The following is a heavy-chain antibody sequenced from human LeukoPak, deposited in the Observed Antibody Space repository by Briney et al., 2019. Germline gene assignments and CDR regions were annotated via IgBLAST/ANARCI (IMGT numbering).Heavy chain of an antibody. CDR2: IYYSGST. D-gene: IGHD5-18*01. V-gene: IGHV4-59*01. CDR1: GGPISSYY. CDR3: ERDSGYSYALDY. Sequence: SETLSLTCTVSGGPISSYYWSWIRQPPGKGLEWIGYIYYSGSTNYNPSLKSRVTISVDTSKNQFSLKLSSVPAADTAMYYCERDSGYSYALDYWGQGTLVTVSS. J-gene: IGHJ4*02.